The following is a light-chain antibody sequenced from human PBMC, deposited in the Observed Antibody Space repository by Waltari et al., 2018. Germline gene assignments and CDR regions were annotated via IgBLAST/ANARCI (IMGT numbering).Light chain of an antibody. J-gene: IGKJ1*01. CDR3: QQYNDWPRT. CDR1: QSVGTN. CDR2: RAS. V-gene: IGKV3D-15*01. Sequence: EIVLTQSPATLSVSPGDRVTLSCRASQSVGTNLAWYQHRPGRAPRLLVYRASTRASYIPARFSASGSVTEFTLSISTLQSEDSAVFYCQQYNDWPRTFGQGTKVEIK.